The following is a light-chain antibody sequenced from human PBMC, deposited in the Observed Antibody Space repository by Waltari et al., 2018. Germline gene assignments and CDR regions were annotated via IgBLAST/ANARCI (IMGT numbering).Light chain of an antibody. CDR1: SNDVGGYNS. Sequence: QSALTQPASVSGSPGQSVTIFCAGTSNDVGGYNSVSCYQEHSGQAPRVIIYDVSVRPSGVSDRFSGSKSGNTASLTISGLQAEDEADYYCSSQSSNDVVLFGGGTKLTVL. V-gene: IGLV2-14*01. CDR2: DVS. CDR3: SSQSSNDVVL. J-gene: IGLJ2*01.